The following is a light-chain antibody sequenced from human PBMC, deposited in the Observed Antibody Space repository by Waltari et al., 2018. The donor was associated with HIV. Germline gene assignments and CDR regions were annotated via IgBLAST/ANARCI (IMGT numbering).Light chain of an antibody. Sequence: EIVMTQSPPPLSVSPGQRVTLSCRASQSLSAKVAWYQQRPGQAPRLLIYEVGTRPTGIPARFSGSGSGTEFTLTISSLQSEDFATYFCQQYDSGPRGITFGQGTMLEIK. CDR1: QSLSAK. J-gene: IGKJ2*01. CDR2: EVG. V-gene: IGKV3-15*01. CDR3: QQYDSGPRGIT.